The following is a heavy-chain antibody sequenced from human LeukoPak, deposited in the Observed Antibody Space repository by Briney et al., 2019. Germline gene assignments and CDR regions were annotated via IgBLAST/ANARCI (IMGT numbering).Heavy chain of an antibody. CDR3: AKDQDPQWLVPIDY. CDR2: ISYDGSNK. D-gene: IGHD6-19*01. CDR1: GFTFSSYG. J-gene: IGHJ4*02. V-gene: IGHV3-30*18. Sequence: GGSLRLSCAASGFTFSSYGMHWVRQAPGKGLEWVAVISYDGSNKYYADSVKGRFTISRDNSKNTLYLQMNSLRAEDTAVYYCAKDQDPQWLVPIDYWGQGTLVTVSS.